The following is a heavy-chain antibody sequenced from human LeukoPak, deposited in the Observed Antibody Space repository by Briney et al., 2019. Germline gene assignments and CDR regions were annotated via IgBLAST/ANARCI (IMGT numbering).Heavy chain of an antibody. CDR1: GFTFSDHY. V-gene: IGHV3-23*01. CDR3: AKVRMTTVYY. D-gene: IGHD4-17*01. Sequence: GGSLRLSYAASGFTFSDHYMDWVRQAPGKGLEWVSAISGSGGSTYYADSVKGRFTISRDNSKNTLYLQMNSLRAEDTAVYYCAKVRMTTVYYWGQGTLVTVSS. J-gene: IGHJ4*02. CDR2: ISGSGGST.